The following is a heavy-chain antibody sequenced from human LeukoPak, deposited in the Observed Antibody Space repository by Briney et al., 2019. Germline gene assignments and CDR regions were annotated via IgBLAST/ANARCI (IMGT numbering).Heavy chain of an antibody. CDR1: GYTFTVYY. Sequence: GASVTVSCTASGYTFTVYYIHWGRQAPGQGLEWMGWINPNSGGTNYAQKFQGRVTMTRDTSISTAYMEVSSLRSDDTAVYYCARYSSGSPFDHWGQGTLVTVSS. D-gene: IGHD6-19*01. CDR2: INPNSGGT. J-gene: IGHJ4*02. V-gene: IGHV1-2*02. CDR3: ARYSSGSPFDH.